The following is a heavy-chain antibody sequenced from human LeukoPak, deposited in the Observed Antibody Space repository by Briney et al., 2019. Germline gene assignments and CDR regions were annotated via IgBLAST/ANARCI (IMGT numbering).Heavy chain of an antibody. CDR1: GFTFSSYG. V-gene: IGHV3-30*18. J-gene: IGHJ4*02. CDR2: ISYDGSNK. Sequence: PGGSLRLSCAASGFTFSSYGMHWVRQAPGKGLEWVAVISYDGSNKYYADSVKGRFTISRDNSKNTLCLQMNSLRAEDTAVYYCAKDLRGYYFDYWGQGTLVTVSS. D-gene: IGHD3-10*01. CDR3: AKDLRGYYFDY.